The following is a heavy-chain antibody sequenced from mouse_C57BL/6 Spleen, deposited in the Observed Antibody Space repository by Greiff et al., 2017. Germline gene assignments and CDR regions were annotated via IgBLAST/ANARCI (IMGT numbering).Heavy chain of an antibody. J-gene: IGHJ1*03. CDR3: ARVLPGGYWYFDV. CDR2: INPNNGGT. Sequence: EVQLQQSGPELVKPGASVKISCKASGYTFTDYYMNWVKQSHGKSLEWIGDINPNNGGTSYNQKFKGKATLTVDKSSSTAYMELRSLTSEDSAVYYCARVLPGGYWYFDVWGTGTTVTVSS. D-gene: IGHD4-1*01. CDR1: GYTFTDYY. V-gene: IGHV1-26*01.